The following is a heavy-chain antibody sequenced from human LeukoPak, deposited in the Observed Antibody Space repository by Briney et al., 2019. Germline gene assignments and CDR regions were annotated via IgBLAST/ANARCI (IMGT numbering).Heavy chain of an antibody. CDR3: ARLPKGYSYGYFDY. Sequence: PSETLSLTCTLSSGSISSSSYYWGWLRQPPGKGLELIESIYYSGNTYYNPSLKSRFTISVDTSKNQFSLKLSSVTAADTAVYYCARLPKGYSYGYFDYWGQGTLVTVSS. J-gene: IGHJ4*02. D-gene: IGHD5-18*01. CDR2: IYYSGNT. V-gene: IGHV4-39*01. CDR1: SGSISSSSYY.